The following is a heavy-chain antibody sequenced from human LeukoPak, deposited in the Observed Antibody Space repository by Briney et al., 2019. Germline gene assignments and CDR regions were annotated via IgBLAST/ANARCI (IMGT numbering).Heavy chain of an antibody. D-gene: IGHD1-1*01. Sequence: GGSLRLSCTASGFPFIEYSKNWVRQAPGKGLEWISYIGIDSGNTKYADSVRGRFTISTDKAKNSLYLQMNSLRVEDTAVYYCARDHNCAFDNWGQGTLVSVAS. J-gene: IGHJ4*02. CDR3: ARDHNCAFDN. CDR2: IGIDSGNT. CDR1: GFPFIEYS. V-gene: IGHV3-48*01.